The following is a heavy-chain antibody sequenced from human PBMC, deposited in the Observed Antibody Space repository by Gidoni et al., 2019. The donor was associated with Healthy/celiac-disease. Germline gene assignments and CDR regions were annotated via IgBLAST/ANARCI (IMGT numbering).Heavy chain of an antibody. CDR1: GFSLSTSGMR. CDR2: IDWDDDK. V-gene: IGHV2-70*04. J-gene: IGHJ1*01. Sequence: QVTLKESGPALVKPTQTLTLTCTFSGFSLSTSGMRVSWIRQPPGKALEWLARIDWDDDKFYSTSLKTRLTISKDTSKNQVVLTMTNMDPVDTATYYCARMSPIHDSSGYFTAEYFQHWGQGTLVTVSS. CDR3: ARMSPIHDSSGYFTAEYFQH. D-gene: IGHD3-22*01.